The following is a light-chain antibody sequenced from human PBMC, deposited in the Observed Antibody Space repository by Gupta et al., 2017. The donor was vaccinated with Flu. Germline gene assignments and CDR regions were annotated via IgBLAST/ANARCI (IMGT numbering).Light chain of an antibody. CDR3: CSYGGNYVLV. V-gene: IGLV2-11*01. CDR1: SSDIGGHDY. Sequence: SALSQPRSVSGSPGQAVTISCPGTSSDIGGHDYVSWYQQNPGTAPKLIIYDVNERPSRVPDRFSASKSGNTASLTISGLQAEDEADYYCCSYGGNYVLVFGSGTKVTVL. J-gene: IGLJ1*01. CDR2: DVN.